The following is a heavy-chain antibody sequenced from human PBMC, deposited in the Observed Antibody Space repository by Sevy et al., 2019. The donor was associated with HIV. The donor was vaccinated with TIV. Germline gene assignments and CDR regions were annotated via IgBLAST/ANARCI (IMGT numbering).Heavy chain of an antibody. Sequence: SETLSLTCAVYGGSFSGYYWSWIRQPPGKGLEWIGEINHSGSTNYNPSLKSRVTISVDTSKNQFCLKLSSVTAADTAVYYCARHCGSTSCSHAFDIWGQGTMVTVSS. V-gene: IGHV4-34*01. J-gene: IGHJ3*02. D-gene: IGHD2-2*01. CDR3: ARHCGSTSCSHAFDI. CDR1: GGSFSGYY. CDR2: INHSGST.